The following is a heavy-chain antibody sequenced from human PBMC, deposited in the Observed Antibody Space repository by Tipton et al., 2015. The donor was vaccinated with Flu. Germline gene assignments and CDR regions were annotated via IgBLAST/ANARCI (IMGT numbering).Heavy chain of an antibody. CDR2: IHPDASDT. Sequence: QLVQSGAEVKKPGESLMISCKTSGYFFTSYWIAWVRQVPGKGLEWMGMIHPDASDTRYSPSFQGHVSMSADKSIRTAYLHVSSLKASDTAMYYCARRIVATIWAFDVWGQGTMVRVSS. J-gene: IGHJ3*01. D-gene: IGHD5-12*01. V-gene: IGHV5-51*03. CDR1: GYFFTSYW. CDR3: ARRIVATIWAFDV.